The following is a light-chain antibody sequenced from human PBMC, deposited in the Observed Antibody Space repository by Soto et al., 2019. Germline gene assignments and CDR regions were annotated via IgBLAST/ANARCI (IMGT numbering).Light chain of an antibody. V-gene: IGKV1-5*03. CDR1: QDISKW. CDR3: QQYSTYPWT. J-gene: IGKJ1*01. CDR2: KAS. Sequence: DIQMTQSPSALSASVGDRVTMTCRASQDISKWLAWYQQKPGRAPKILIYKASGLESGVPSRFSGSGSGTEFTLTISSLQPDDLAAYYCQQYSTYPWTFGQGTTVEIK.